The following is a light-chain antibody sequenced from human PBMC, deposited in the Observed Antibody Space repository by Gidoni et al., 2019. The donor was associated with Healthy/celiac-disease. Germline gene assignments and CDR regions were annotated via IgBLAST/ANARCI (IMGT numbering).Light chain of an antibody. J-gene: IGLJ2*01. V-gene: IGLV3-1*01. CDR1: KLGDKY. CDR3: QAWDSSVV. Sequence: SYELTQPTSVSVSPGQTASITCSVDKLGDKYACWYQQKPGQSPVLVIYQDSKRPSGIPERFSGSNSGNTATLTISGTQAMDEADYYCQAWDSSVVFGGGTKRTVL. CDR2: QDS.